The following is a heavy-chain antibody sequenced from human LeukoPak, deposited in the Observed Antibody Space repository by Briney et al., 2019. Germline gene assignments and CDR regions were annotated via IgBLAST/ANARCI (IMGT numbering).Heavy chain of an antibody. Sequence: SETLSLTCTVSGGSISSGSYYWSWIRQPAGKGLEWIGRIYTSGSTNYNPSLKSRVTISVDTSKNQFSLKLSSVTAADTAVYYCASLKKDLLWFGEMDYWGQGTLVTVSS. CDR3: ASLKKDLLWFGEMDY. V-gene: IGHV4-61*02. D-gene: IGHD3-10*01. J-gene: IGHJ4*02. CDR1: GGSISSGSYY. CDR2: IYTSGST.